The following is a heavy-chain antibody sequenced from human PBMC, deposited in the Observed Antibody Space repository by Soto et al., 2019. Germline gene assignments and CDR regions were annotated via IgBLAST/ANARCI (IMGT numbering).Heavy chain of an antibody. V-gene: IGHV3-33*01. J-gene: IGHJ6*02. CDR3: ARDVRICSSTSCYYYGMDV. Sequence: LRLSCAASGFTFSSYGMHWVRQAPGKGLEWVAVIWYDGSNKYYADSVKGRFTISRDNSKNTLYLQMNSLRAEDTAVYYCARDVRICSSTSCYYYGMDVWGQGTTVTVSS. D-gene: IGHD2-2*01. CDR2: IWYDGSNK. CDR1: GFTFSSYG.